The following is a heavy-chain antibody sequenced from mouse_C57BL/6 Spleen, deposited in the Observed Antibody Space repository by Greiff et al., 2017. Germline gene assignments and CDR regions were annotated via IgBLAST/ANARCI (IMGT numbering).Heavy chain of an antibody. V-gene: IGHV1-81*01. CDR2: IYPRSGNT. CDR3: ARREYDYDGAY. J-gene: IGHJ3*01. Sequence: VQLQQSGAELARPGASVKLSCKASGYTFTSYGISWVKQRTGQGLEWIGEIYPRSGNTYYNEKFKGKATLTADKSSSTAYMELRSLTSEDSAVYFCARREYDYDGAYWGQGTLVTVSA. D-gene: IGHD2-4*01. CDR1: GYTFTSYG.